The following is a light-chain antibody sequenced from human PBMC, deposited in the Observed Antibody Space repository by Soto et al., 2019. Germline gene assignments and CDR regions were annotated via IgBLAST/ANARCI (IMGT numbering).Light chain of an antibody. J-gene: IGKJ1*01. CDR3: QQYDSSPWT. CDR1: QSVSSSY. Sequence: EIVLTQSPATLSSFPGDRVTLSCRASQSVSSSYLAWYQQKPGQSPRLLIYGASNRASGISDRFSGSGSGTDFTLTIYRLEPEDFAVYYCQQYDSSPWTFGQGTKVDIK. CDR2: GAS. V-gene: IGKV3-20*01.